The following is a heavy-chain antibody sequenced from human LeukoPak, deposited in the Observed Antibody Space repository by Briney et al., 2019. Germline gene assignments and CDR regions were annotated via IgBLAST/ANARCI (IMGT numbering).Heavy chain of an antibody. V-gene: IGHV3-9*03. CDR3: VKGETAVAGGAFDY. J-gene: IGHJ4*02. Sequence: CRSLRLSCAASGFNFNDYAMHWVRQAPGKGLEWVSGISWNSGSLGYAGSVKGRVTVSRDKAENSLYLQMNSLRAGDMALYYCVKGETAVAGGAFDYWGQGTLVTVSS. D-gene: IGHD6-19*01. CDR2: ISWNSGSL. CDR1: GFNFNDYA.